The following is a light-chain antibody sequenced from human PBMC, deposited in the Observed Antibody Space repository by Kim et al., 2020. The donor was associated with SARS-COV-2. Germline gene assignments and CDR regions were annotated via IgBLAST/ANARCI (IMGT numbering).Light chain of an antibody. CDR3: HQYMRSPYS. J-gene: IGKJ2*03. Sequence: LSPDERASLPCRANQRISSNYLACYQHKPGQSPRLLIHDASNRATGIPDRFSGSWSGTDFTLTISRLEPKDFAVYYCHQYMRSPYSFGEGTKLVI. CDR1: QRISSNY. CDR2: DAS. V-gene: IGKV3-20*01.